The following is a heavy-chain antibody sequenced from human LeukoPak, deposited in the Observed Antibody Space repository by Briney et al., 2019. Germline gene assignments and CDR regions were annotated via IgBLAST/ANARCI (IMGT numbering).Heavy chain of an antibody. CDR3: ARDIGGSKVVVITRGSGNLWYNWFDP. CDR2: ISGSGGST. Sequence: GGSLRLSCAASGFTFSSYAMSWVRQAPGKGLEWVSAISGSGGSTYYADSVKGRFTISRDNSKNTLYLQMNSLRSEDTAVYYCARDIGGSKVVVITRGSGNLWYNWFDPWGQGTLVTVSS. V-gene: IGHV3-23*01. J-gene: IGHJ5*02. D-gene: IGHD3-22*01. CDR1: GFTFSSYA.